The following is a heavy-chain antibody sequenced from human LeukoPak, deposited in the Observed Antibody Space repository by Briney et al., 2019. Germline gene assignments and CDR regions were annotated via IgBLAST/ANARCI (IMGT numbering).Heavy chain of an antibody. CDR1: GFTFSSYA. CDR2: VSGSGDNT. V-gene: IGHV3-23*01. J-gene: IGHJ4*02. CDR3: AKDPHAGSGWYRGYFDY. D-gene: IGHD6-19*01. Sequence: PGGSLRLSCAASGFTFSSYAMSWVRQAPGKGLEWVSSVSGSGDNTHYADSVKGRFTISRDNSMNTLYLQMNTLRAEDMAVYYCAKDPHAGSGWYRGYFDYWGQGTLVTVSS.